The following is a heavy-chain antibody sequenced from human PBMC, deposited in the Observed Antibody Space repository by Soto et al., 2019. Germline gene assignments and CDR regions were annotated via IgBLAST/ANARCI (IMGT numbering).Heavy chain of an antibody. CDR3: ARVHDYGDYGGWFDP. Sequence: QVQLQESGPGLVKPSQTLSLTCTVSGGSISSGDYYWSWIRQPPGKGLEWIGYIYYSGSTYYNPSLKSRVTISVDTSKNQFSLKLSSVTAADTAVYYCARVHDYGDYGGWFDPWGQGTLVTVSS. V-gene: IGHV4-30-4*01. D-gene: IGHD4-17*01. CDR2: IYYSGST. J-gene: IGHJ5*02. CDR1: GGSISSGDYY.